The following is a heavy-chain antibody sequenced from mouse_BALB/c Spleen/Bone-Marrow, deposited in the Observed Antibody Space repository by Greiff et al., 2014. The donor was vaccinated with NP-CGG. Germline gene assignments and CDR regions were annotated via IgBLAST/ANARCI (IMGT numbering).Heavy chain of an antibody. V-gene: IGHV3-6*02. CDR3: ARKGNYNAMDY. CDR2: ISYDGSN. Sequence: EVQLQESGPGLVKPSQSLSLTCSVTGYSITSGYFWNWIRQLPGNLLEWMGYISYDGSNNYNPSLKNRITITRDTSKNQFFLKLNTMTTEDTATYYYARKGNYNAMDYWGQGTSVTVSS. J-gene: IGHJ4*01. CDR1: GYSITSGYF. D-gene: IGHD2-1*01.